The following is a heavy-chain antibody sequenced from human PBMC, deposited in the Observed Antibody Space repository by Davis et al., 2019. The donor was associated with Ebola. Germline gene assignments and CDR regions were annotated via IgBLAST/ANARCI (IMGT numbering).Heavy chain of an antibody. CDR2: IIPIFGTA. Sequence: SVKVSCKASGGTFSSYAISWVRQAPGQGLEWMGGIIPIFGTANYAQKFQGRVTITADESTSTAYMELSSLRSEDTAVYYCASCDGSMVRGVIKEYYYYGMDVWGQGTTVTVSS. CDR1: GGTFSSYA. CDR3: ASCDGSMVRGVIKEYYYYGMDV. J-gene: IGHJ6*02. V-gene: IGHV1-69*13. D-gene: IGHD3-10*01.